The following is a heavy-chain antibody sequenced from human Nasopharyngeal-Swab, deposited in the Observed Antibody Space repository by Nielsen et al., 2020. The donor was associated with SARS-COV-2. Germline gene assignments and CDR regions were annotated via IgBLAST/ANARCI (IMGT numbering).Heavy chain of an antibody. J-gene: IGHJ3*02. CDR3: ARESVVTGMDDAADI. V-gene: IGHV3-53*01. CDR2: IYSGGST. Sequence: GGSLRLSCAASGFTVSSNYMSWVRQAPGKGPEWVSVIYSGGSTYYADSVKGRFTISRDNFKNTLYLQMNSLRAEDTAVYYCARESVVTGMDDAADIWGQGTMVTVSS. CDR1: GFTVSSNY. D-gene: IGHD2-21*02.